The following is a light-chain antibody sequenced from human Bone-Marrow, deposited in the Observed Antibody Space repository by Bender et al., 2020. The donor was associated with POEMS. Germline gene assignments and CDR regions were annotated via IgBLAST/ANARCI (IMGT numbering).Light chain of an antibody. CDR1: NIDVGGYDY. V-gene: IGLV2-8*01. J-gene: IGLJ2*01. CDR2: DVN. Sequence: QSALTQPPSASGSPGQSVIISCTGTNIDVGGYDYVSWYQQHPDKAPKLIIYDVNKRPSGVPDRYSGSKSGTMASLTVSGLRAEDDADYFCSSYAGNNNLIFGDGTKLTVL. CDR3: SSYAGNNNLI.